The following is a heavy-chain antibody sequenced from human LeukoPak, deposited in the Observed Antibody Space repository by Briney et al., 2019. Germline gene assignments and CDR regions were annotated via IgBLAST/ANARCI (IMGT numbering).Heavy chain of an antibody. CDR2: IIPVLNIT. D-gene: IGHD5-18*01. Sequence: GASVKVSCKTSGGTFSSSAITWVRQAPGQGLDWMGRIIPVLNITTYAQKFQGRVTITADTSSSTVYMELSSLRSEETAVYYCAKDQGLTAPPPYGLDVWGQGTTVIVSS. CDR1: GGTFSSSA. J-gene: IGHJ6*02. CDR3: AKDQGLTAPPPYGLDV. V-gene: IGHV1-69*04.